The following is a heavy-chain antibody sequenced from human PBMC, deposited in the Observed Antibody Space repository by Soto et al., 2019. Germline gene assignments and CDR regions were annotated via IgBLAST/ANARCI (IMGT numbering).Heavy chain of an antibody. CDR3: AKDRGSGYDFYYFDY. Sequence: QVQLVESGGGVVQPGRSLRLSCAASGFTFSSYGMHWVRQAPGKGLEWVAVISYDGSNKYYADSVKGRFIISRDNSKNTLYLQMNSLRAEDTAVYYCAKDRGSGYDFYYFDYWGQGTLVTVSS. CDR1: GFTFSSYG. CDR2: ISYDGSNK. J-gene: IGHJ4*02. V-gene: IGHV3-30*18. D-gene: IGHD5-12*01.